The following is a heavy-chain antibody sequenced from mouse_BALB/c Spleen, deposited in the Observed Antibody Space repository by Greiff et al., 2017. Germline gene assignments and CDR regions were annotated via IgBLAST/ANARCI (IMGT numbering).Heavy chain of an antibody. CDR1: GYTFTSYW. J-gene: IGHJ4*01. Sequence: QVQLQQPGAELVKPGASVKLSCKASGYTFTSYWMHWVKQRPGQGLEWIGEINPSNGRTNYNEKFKSKATLTVDKSSNTAYLQLSSLTSEDTAVYYCAPDYDYAMDYWGQGTSVTVSS. CDR3: APDYDYAMDY. CDR2: INPSNGRT. D-gene: IGHD2-4*01. V-gene: IGHV1S81*02.